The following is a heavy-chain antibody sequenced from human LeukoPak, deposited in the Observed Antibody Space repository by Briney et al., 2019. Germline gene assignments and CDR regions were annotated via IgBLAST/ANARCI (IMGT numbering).Heavy chain of an antibody. Sequence: GGSLRLSCAASGFTVSSNYMSRVRQAPGKGLEWVSVICSGGFTHYADSVKDRFTISRDNSKNTLYLQMNSLRVEDTAVYYCARDSGYSSDDAYWGQGTLVTVSS. J-gene: IGHJ4*02. CDR1: GFTVSSNY. D-gene: IGHD5-12*01. CDR2: ICSGGFT. V-gene: IGHV3-66*01. CDR3: ARDSGYSSDDAY.